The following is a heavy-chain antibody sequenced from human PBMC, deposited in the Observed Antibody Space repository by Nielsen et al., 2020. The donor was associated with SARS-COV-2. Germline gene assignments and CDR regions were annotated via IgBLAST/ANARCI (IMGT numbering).Heavy chain of an antibody. D-gene: IGHD5-18*01. V-gene: IGHV4-31*03. J-gene: IGHJ4*02. CDR1: GGSISSGGYY. Sequence: SETLSLTCTVSGGSISSGGYYWSWIRQHPGKGLEWIGEINHSGSTNYNPSLKSRVTISVDTSKNQFSLKLSSVTAADTAVYYCARVGYSYGWAQGRYFDYWGQGTLVTVSS. CDR3: ARVGYSYGWAQGRYFDY. CDR2: INHSGST.